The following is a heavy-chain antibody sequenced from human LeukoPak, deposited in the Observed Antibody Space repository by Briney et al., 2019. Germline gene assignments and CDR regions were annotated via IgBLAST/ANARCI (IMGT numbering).Heavy chain of an antibody. CDR3: AKDLVLRYFDWAFDY. CDR2: ISYDGSNK. D-gene: IGHD3-9*01. CDR1: RFTFSSYG. V-gene: IGHV3-30*18. J-gene: IGHJ4*02. Sequence: GGSLRLSCAASRFTFSSYGMHWVRQAPGKGLEWVAVISYDGSNKYYADSVKGRFTISRDNSKNTLYLQMNSLRAEDTAVYYCAKDLVLRYFDWAFDYWGQGTLVTVSS.